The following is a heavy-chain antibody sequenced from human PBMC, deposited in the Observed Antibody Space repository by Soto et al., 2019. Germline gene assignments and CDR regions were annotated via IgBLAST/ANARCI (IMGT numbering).Heavy chain of an antibody. J-gene: IGHJ4*02. V-gene: IGHV4-30-2*01. CDR1: GGSISSGDYY. Sequence: SETLSLTCTVSGGSISSGDYYWRWIRQPPGKGLEWIGYIYHSGSTYYNPSLKSRVTISVDRSKNQFSLKLSSVTAEDTAVYYCAKVRITIFGVVTDFDYWGQGTLVTVSS. CDR2: IYHSGST. D-gene: IGHD3-3*01. CDR3: AKVRITIFGVVTDFDY.